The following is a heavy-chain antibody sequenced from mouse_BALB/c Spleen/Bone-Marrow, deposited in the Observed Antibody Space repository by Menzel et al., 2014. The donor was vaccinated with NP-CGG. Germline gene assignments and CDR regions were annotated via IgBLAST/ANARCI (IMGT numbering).Heavy chain of an antibody. D-gene: IGHD2-2*01. CDR1: GFTFTDYY. CDR2: IRNKANGYTT. V-gene: IGHV7-3*02. J-gene: IGHJ3*01. CDR3: ARVYFDGYEAWFAY. Sequence: EVQRVESGGGLVQPGGSLRLSCATSGFTFTDYYMSWVRQPPGKALEWLGFIRNKANGYTTEYSASVKGRFTISRDNSQSILFLQMNTLRTEDSAIYYCARVYFDGYEAWFAYWGQGTLVTVSA.